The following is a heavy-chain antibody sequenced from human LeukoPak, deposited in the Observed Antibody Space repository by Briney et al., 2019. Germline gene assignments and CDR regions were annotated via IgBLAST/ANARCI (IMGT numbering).Heavy chain of an antibody. CDR2: ISGSGYST. CDR3: AKDYGDYAYYFHY. D-gene: IGHD4-17*01. CDR1: GFTFSNYA. V-gene: IGHV3-23*01. Sequence: PGGSLGLSCAASGFTFSNYAMNWVRQAPGKGLEWVSVISGSGYSTYYADSVKGRFTISRDNSKNTLYLQTNSLRAEDTAVYYCAKDYGDYAYYFHYWGQGTLVTVSS. J-gene: IGHJ4*02.